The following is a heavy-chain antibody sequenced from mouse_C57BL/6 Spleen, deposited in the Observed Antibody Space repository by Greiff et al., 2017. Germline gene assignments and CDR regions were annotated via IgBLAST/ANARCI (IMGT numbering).Heavy chain of an antibody. CDR3: ARAERGDYFDY. J-gene: IGHJ2*01. V-gene: IGHV1-81*01. CDR1: GYTFTSYG. Sequence: VQLVESGAELARPGASVKLSCKASGYTFTSYGISWVKQRTGQGLEWIGEIYPRSGNTYYNEKFKGKATLTADKTSSTAYMELRSLASEDPAVYFCARAERGDYFDYWGQGTTLTVSS. CDR2: IYPRSGNT.